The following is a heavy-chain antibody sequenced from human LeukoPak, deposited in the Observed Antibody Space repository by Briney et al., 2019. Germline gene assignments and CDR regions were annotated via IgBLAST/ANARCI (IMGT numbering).Heavy chain of an antibody. Sequence: GGSLRLSCAASGFAFSSFAMGWVRQSPGKGLEWLSTINGGGNTTFYADSVKGRFTISRDNSKNTLYLHMDSLRPDDTAIYFCTKELHVAVAVADYYYFYMDVWGRGTAVTVSS. D-gene: IGHD6-19*01. CDR2: INGGGNTT. CDR1: GFAFSSFA. J-gene: IGHJ6*03. V-gene: IGHV3-23*01. CDR3: TKELHVAVAVADYYYFYMDV.